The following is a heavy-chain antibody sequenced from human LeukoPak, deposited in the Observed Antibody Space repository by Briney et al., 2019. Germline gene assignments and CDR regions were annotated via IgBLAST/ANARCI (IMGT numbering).Heavy chain of an antibody. V-gene: IGHV3-48*04. D-gene: IGHD1-1*01. J-gene: IGHJ4*02. CDR2: ISSSSSTI. CDR3: ARESTGTGSY. Sequence: GGSLRLSCAASGFTFSYYSMNWVRQAPGKGLEWVSYISSSSSTIYYADSVKGRFTISRDNAKNSLYLQVNSLRAEDTAVYYCARESTGTGSYWGQGTLVTVSS. CDR1: GFTFSYYS.